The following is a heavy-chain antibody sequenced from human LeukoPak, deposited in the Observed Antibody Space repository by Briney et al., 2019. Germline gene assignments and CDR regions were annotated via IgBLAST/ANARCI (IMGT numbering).Heavy chain of an antibody. Sequence: PSQTLSLTCTVSGGSISSGSYYWSWIRQPAGKGLEWIGRIYTSGSTNYNPSLKSRVTISVDTSKNQFSLKLSSVTAADTAVYYCARGLTYYYDSSGCLGGQGTLVTVSS. J-gene: IGHJ4*02. CDR2: IYTSGST. D-gene: IGHD3-22*01. V-gene: IGHV4-61*02. CDR1: GGSISSGSYY. CDR3: ARGLTYYYDSSGCL.